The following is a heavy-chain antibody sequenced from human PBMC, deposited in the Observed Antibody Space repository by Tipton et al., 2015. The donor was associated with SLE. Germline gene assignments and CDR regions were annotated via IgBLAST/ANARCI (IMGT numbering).Heavy chain of an antibody. J-gene: IGHJ3*02. CDR3: ARELTYLGAFDI. D-gene: IGHD3-16*02. V-gene: IGHV4-34*01. Sequence: TLSPTCTVSGGSISSYYWSWIRQPPGKGLEWIGEINHSGSTNYNPSLKSRVTISVDTSKNQFSLKLSSVTAADTAVYYCARELTYLGAFDIWGQGTMVTVSS. CDR1: GGSISSYY. CDR2: INHSGST.